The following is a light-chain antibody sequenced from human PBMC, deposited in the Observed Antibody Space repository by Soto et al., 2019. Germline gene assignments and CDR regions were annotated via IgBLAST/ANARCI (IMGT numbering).Light chain of an antibody. J-gene: IGLJ2*01. CDR3: SSHSSSSTLVV. V-gene: IGLV2-14*03. CDR2: DVN. CDR1: SSDVGGYNY. Sequence: QSLLTQPASMSGSPGQSITISCTGTSSDVGGYNYVSWYRQHPGKAPKLMIYDVNNRPSGVSNRFSGSKSGNTASLTISGLQAEDEADYYCSSHSSSSTLVVFGGGTKLTVL.